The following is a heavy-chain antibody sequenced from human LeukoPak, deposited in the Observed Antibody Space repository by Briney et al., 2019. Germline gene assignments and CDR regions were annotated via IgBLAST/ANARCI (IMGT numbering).Heavy chain of an antibody. D-gene: IGHD3-10*01. Sequence: SETLSLTCAVYGGSFSGYYWSWIRQPSGKGLEWIGEINHSGSTNYNPSLKSRVTISVDTSKNQFSLKLSSVTAADTAVYYCARGVRTGITMVRGVRKSANWFDPWGQGTLVTVSS. V-gene: IGHV4-34*01. CDR2: INHSGST. CDR1: GGSFSGYY. CDR3: ARGVRTGITMVRGVRKSANWFDP. J-gene: IGHJ5*02.